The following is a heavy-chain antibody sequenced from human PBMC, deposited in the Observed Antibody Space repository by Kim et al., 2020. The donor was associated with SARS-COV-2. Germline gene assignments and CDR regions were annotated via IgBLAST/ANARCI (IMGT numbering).Heavy chain of an antibody. Sequence: GGSLRLSCAASGFTFSNAWMSWVRQAPGKGLEWVGRIKSKTDGGTTDYAAPVKGRFTISRDDSKNTLYLQMNSLKTEDTAVYYCTPLAPNWGLDYWGQGTLVTVSS. CDR1: GFTFSNAW. CDR3: TPLAPNWGLDY. V-gene: IGHV3-15*01. CDR2: IKSKTDGGTT. J-gene: IGHJ4*02. D-gene: IGHD7-27*01.